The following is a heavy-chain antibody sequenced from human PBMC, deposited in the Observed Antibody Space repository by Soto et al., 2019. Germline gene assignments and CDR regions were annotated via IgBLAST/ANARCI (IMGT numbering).Heavy chain of an antibody. J-gene: IGHJ5*02. V-gene: IGHV4-34*01. D-gene: IGHD3-10*01. CDR3: ASRQIGEFVGNWFDP. Sequence: QVQLQQWGAGLLKPSETLSLTCAVYGGSFSGYYWSWIRQPPGKGLEWIGEINHSGSTNYNPSLKSRVTISVDTSKNQFSLKLSSVTAADTAVYYCASRQIGEFVGNWFDPWGQGTLVTVSS. CDR2: INHSGST. CDR1: GGSFSGYY.